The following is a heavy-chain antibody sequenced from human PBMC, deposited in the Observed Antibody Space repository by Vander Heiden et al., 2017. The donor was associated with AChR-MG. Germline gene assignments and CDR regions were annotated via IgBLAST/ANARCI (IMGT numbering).Heavy chain of an antibody. CDR2: ISGSGGST. CDR1: GFTFSSYA. Sequence: EVQLLESGGGLVQPGGSLRLSCAASGFTFSSYAMSWVRQAPGKGLEWVSTISGSGGSTYYADSVKGRFTISRDNSKNTLYLQMNSLRAEDTAVYYCAKSFNDYSNRRWRNWFDPWGQGTLVTVSS. D-gene: IGHD4-4*01. CDR3: AKSFNDYSNRRWRNWFDP. J-gene: IGHJ5*02. V-gene: IGHV3-23*01.